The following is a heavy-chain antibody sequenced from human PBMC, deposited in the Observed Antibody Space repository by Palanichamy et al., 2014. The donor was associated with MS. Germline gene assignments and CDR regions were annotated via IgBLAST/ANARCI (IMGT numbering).Heavy chain of an antibody. J-gene: IGHJ3*02. CDR1: GYTFNTYS. V-gene: IGHV1-3*01. D-gene: IGHD6-19*01. Sequence: QVQLVQSGAEVKKPGASVKVSCKASGYTFNTYSIHWVRQAPGQSLEWMGWINVGNGDTKYSQRSQGRVTVTRDTPADTSATTVYTELSSLTSEDTALYYCAWGSGWDKAFDIWGRGTLVTVSS. CDR3: AWGSGWDKAFDI. CDR2: INVGNGDT.